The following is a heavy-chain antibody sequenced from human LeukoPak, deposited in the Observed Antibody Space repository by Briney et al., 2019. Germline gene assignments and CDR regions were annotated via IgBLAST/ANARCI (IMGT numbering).Heavy chain of an antibody. D-gene: IGHD2-2*01. CDR1: GGSISSYY. Sequence: PSETLSLTCTVSGGSISSYYWSWIRQPPGKGLEWIGYTYYSGSTNYNPSLKSRVTISVDTSKNQFSLKLSSVTAADTAVYYCARSPGEVPAAFRYFDYWGQGTLVTVSS. J-gene: IGHJ4*02. V-gene: IGHV4-59*01. CDR2: TYYSGST. CDR3: ARSPGEVPAAFRYFDY.